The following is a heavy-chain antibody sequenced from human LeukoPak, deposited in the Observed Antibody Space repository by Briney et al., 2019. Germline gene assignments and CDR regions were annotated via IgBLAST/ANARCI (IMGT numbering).Heavy chain of an antibody. Sequence: GESLKISWKGSGYIFTHHWLELVPQMPGKGLEWMGIIYPGDSDTRYSPSFQGQVTISADKSISTAYLQWSSLKASDTAMYYCASTPSCIYGIDYWGQGTLVTVSS. CDR3: ASTPSCIYGIDY. V-gene: IGHV5-51*01. D-gene: IGHD2-2*01. J-gene: IGHJ4*02. CDR1: GYIFTHHW. CDR2: IYPGDSDT.